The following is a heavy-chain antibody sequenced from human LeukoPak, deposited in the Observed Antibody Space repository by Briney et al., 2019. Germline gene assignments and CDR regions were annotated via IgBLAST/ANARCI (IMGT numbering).Heavy chain of an antibody. CDR3: ARDDSSGWYNWFDP. CDR1: GGSTSSYY. V-gene: IGHV4-59*01. J-gene: IGHJ5*02. D-gene: IGHD6-19*01. Sequence: PSETLSLTCTVSGGSTSSYYWSWIRQPPGKGLEWIGYIYYSGSTNYNPSLKSRVTISVDTSKNQFSLKLSSVTAADTAVYYCARDDSSGWYNWFDPWGQGTLVTVSS. CDR2: IYYSGST.